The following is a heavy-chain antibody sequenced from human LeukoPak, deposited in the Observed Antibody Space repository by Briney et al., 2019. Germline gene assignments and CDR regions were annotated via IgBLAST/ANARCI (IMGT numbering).Heavy chain of an antibody. J-gene: IGHJ4*02. V-gene: IGHV1-2*02. CDR2: IDPNSGGT. CDR3: ARVAAHYYFDY. Sequence: GASVKVSCKASGYTFTGYYMHWVRQARGQGLEWMGWIDPNSGGTNYAQKFQGRVTMTRDTSISTAYMELSRLRSDDTAVYYCARVAAHYYFDYWGQGTLVTVSS. CDR1: GYTFTGYY. D-gene: IGHD6-6*01.